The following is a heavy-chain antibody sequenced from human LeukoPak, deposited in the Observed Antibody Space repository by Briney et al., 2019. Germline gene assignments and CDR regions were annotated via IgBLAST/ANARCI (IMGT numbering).Heavy chain of an antibody. J-gene: IGHJ4*02. D-gene: IGHD4-23*01. CDR3: ARGLFMTTAVKGGY. V-gene: IGHV1-18*01. CDR1: GYTFTSYG. CDR2: ISAYNGNT. Sequence: ASVKVSCKASGYTFTSYGISWVRQAPGQGLEWMGWISAYNGNTNYAQKLQGRVTMTTDTSTRTAYMELRSLRSDDTAVYYCARGLFMTTAVKGGYWGQGTLVTVSS.